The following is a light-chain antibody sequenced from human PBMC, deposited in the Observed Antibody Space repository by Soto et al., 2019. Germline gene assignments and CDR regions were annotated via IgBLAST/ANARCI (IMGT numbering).Light chain of an antibody. CDR2: DAS. Sequence: EIVLTQSPGTLSLSPGEKATLSCGASQSVRSSSLAWYQQKPGQAPRVLIYDASSRATGIPDRFSGSGSGTDFTLTIIRLEPEDFAVYYCQQYDDSPVTFGGGTKVEIK. J-gene: IGKJ4*01. CDR1: QSVRSSS. V-gene: IGKV3-20*01. CDR3: QQYDDSPVT.